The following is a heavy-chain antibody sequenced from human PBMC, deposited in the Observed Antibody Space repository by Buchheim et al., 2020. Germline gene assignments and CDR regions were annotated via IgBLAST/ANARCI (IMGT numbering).Heavy chain of an antibody. Sequence: QITLKESGPTLVESTQTLTLTCTFSGFSLTTGGVGVGWIRQSPGKALELLALIYWDDDKRYSPSLRSRLTITKDPSKNKVVLTMTNMDPVDTGTYYCAHRGLSAGYSSGWDGGYFDYWGQGTL. V-gene: IGHV2-5*02. CDR3: AHRGLSAGYSSGWDGGYFDY. D-gene: IGHD6-19*01. CDR1: GFSLTTGGVG. J-gene: IGHJ4*02. CDR2: IYWDDDK.